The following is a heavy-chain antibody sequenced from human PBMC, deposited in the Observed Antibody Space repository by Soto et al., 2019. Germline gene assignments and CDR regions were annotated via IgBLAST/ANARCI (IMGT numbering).Heavy chain of an antibody. V-gene: IGHV3-9*01. CDR3: VKGRTRPATSPTYRRN. CDR1: GFTFLDYV. J-gene: IGHJ1*01. D-gene: IGHD1-1*01. Sequence: EVQLVESGGGLVQPGGSLRLSFVASGFTFLDYVMIWVLQAPWKSLEWVSAITWDGGEVNYADSVKGRFTISRDNAKNSLLMQMSSLRPEDTALYYCVKGRTRPATSPTYRRNWRKGTLVTVS. CDR2: ITWDGGEV.